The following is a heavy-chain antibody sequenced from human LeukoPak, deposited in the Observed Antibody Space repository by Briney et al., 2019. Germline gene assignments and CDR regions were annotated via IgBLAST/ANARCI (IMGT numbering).Heavy chain of an antibody. CDR3: ARERYYGSGAPKFYY. V-gene: IGHV3-30*04. CDR1: RFTFRNYA. D-gene: IGHD3-10*01. Sequence: PGGTLRLSCAASRFTFRNYAMHWVRQAPGKGLEWVAVISSDGTNKDYADSVKGRFSISRDNSKNTLYLQMNRLRADDTAVYYCARERYYGSGAPKFYYWGQGALVTVSS. J-gene: IGHJ4*02. CDR2: ISSDGTNK.